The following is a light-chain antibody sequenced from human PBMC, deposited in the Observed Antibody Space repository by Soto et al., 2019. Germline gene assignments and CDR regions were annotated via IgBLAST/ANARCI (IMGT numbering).Light chain of an antibody. Sequence: IMLTKSPGTLSLSPRERATLSCRASQSVSSYLAWYQQKPGQAPRLLIYDASNRATGIPARFSGSGSGTDFTLTISSLEPEDFAVYYCQQRSNWPWTFGQGTKVDIK. J-gene: IGKJ1*01. V-gene: IGKV3-11*01. CDR1: QSVSSY. CDR2: DAS. CDR3: QQRSNWPWT.